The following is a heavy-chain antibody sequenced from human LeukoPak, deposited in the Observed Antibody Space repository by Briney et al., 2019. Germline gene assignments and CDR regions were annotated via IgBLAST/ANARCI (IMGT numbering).Heavy chain of an antibody. J-gene: IGHJ6*02. CDR1: GLTFTNSA. CDR2: IVVGSGKT. CDR3: AADSRGIVIVPAAMQYYYYGMDV. Sequence: GAPVKVSRKASGLTFTNSAVQWVRQARGQRLEWIGWIVVGSGKTNYAQKFQERVTITRDMSTSTAYMELSSLRSEDTAVYYCAADSRGIVIVPAAMQYYYYGMDVWGQGTTVTVSS. V-gene: IGHV1-58*01. D-gene: IGHD2-2*01.